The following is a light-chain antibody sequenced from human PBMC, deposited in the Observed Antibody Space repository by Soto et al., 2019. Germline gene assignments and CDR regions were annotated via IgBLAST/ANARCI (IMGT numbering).Light chain of an antibody. Sequence: GDRVTITCRASQSISKYLGWYQQKPGKAPNLLIYDASILESGVPSRFSGSGSRTEFSLTISSLQADDFATYYCQQYKSYTSWTFGQGTKVEI. V-gene: IGKV1-5*01. J-gene: IGKJ1*01. CDR3: QQYKSYTSWT. CDR2: DAS. CDR1: QSISKY.